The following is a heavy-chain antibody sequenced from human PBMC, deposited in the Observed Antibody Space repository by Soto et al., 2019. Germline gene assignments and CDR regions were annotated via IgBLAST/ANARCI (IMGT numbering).Heavy chain of an antibody. CDR1: GGSFSGYY. CDR3: VRGAVGSADYVWGSYRSDSRDFDY. J-gene: IGHJ4*02. Sequence: NPSETLSLTCAVYGGSFSGYYWSWIRQPPGKGLAWIGAINHSGSTNYNPSLKSRVTISVDTSKNQFSLKLSSVTAADTAVYYWVRGAVGSADYVWGSYRSDSRDFDYWGQGTLVTVSS. D-gene: IGHD3-16*02. V-gene: IGHV4-34*01. CDR2: INHSGST.